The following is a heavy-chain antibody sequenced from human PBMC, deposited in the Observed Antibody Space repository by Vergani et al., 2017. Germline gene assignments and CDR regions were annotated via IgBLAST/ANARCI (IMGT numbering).Heavy chain of an antibody. J-gene: IGHJ6*03. CDR2: ISYDGSNK. Sequence: QVQLVESGGGVVQPGRSLRLSCAASGFTFSSYGMHWVRQAPGKGLEWVAVISYDGSNKYYADSVKGRFTISRENSKNTLYLQMNSLRAEDTAVYYCAKNYFYYYYMDVWGKGTTVTVSS. CDR1: GFTFSSYG. V-gene: IGHV3-30*18. CDR3: AKNYFYYYYMDV.